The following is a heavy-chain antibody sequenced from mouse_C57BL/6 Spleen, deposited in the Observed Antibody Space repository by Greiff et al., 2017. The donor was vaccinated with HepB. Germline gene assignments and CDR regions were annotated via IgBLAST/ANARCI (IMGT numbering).Heavy chain of an antibody. CDR1: GFTFSDYY. Sequence: EVKLVESGGGLVQPGGSLKLSCAASGFTFSDYYMYWVRQTPEKRLEWVAYISNRGGSTYYPDTVKGRFTISRDNAKNTLYLQMSRLKSEDTAMYCCARGGSRYFDVWGTGTTVTVSS. J-gene: IGHJ1*03. V-gene: IGHV5-12*01. CDR3: ARGGSRYFDV. CDR2: ISNRGGST. D-gene: IGHD1-1*01.